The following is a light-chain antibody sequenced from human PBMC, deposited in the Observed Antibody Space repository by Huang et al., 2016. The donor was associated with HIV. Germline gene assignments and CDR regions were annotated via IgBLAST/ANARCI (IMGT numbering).Light chain of an antibody. V-gene: IGKV1D-12*01. CDR2: AAS. CDR3: QQANSFLPIT. CDR1: QGLSTW. Sequence: DIQMTQSPSSVSASVGDRVTITCRASQGLSTWLAWYQQKPGKAPKRLIDAASSLKSGVPSRFSGSGSGTDFTLTISSLQPEDFATYYCQQANSFLPITFGQGTRLEIK. J-gene: IGKJ5*01.